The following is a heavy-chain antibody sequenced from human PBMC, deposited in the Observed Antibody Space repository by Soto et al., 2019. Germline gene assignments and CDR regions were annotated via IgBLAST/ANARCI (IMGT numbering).Heavy chain of an antibody. Sequence: GGSLRLSCTASGFTFGDYAMSWFRQAPGKGLEWVGFIRSKAYGGTTEYAASVKGRFTISRDDSKSIAYLQMNSLKTEDTAVYYCTRSGDYSSGWPDAFDIWGQGTMVTVSS. D-gene: IGHD6-19*01. CDR3: TRSGDYSSGWPDAFDI. J-gene: IGHJ3*02. CDR2: IRSKAYGGTT. CDR1: GFTFGDYA. V-gene: IGHV3-49*03.